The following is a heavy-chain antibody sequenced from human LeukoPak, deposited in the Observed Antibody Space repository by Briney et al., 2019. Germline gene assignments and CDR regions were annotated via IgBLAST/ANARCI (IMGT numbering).Heavy chain of an antibody. D-gene: IGHD1-26*01. CDR3: ARGGYSGSYYELGY. CDR2: ISYDGSNK. CDR1: GFTFSSYA. V-gene: IGHV3-30*04. J-gene: IGHJ4*02. Sequence: GRSLRLSCAASGFTFSSYAMHWVRQAPGKGLEWVAVISYDGSNKYYADSVKGRFTISRDNSKNTPYLQMNSLRDEDTAVYYCARGGYSGSYYELGYWGQGTLVTVSS.